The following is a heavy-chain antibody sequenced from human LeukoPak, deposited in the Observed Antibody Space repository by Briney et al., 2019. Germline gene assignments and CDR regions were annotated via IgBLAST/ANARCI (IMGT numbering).Heavy chain of an antibody. V-gene: IGHV3-21*01. CDR2: IASGSNTI. J-gene: IGHJ6*02. Sequence: GGSLRLSCAASGFTFSSYGMNWVRQAPGKGLEWVSSIASGSNTINYADSVKGRFTVSRDNAKNSLYLQMNSLRAEDTAVYYCARDSPDIVVVPAAPLAYYYYGMDVWGQGTTVTASS. CDR1: GFTFSSYG. CDR3: ARDSPDIVVVPAAPLAYYYYGMDV. D-gene: IGHD2-2*01.